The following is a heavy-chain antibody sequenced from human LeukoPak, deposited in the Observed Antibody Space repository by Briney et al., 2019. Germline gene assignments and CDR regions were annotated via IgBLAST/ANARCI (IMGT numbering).Heavy chain of an antibody. D-gene: IGHD1-26*01. CDR3: ARDPDPILGESFDY. Sequence: PGGSLRLSCVVAGLTSRSHWMNSVRQPPGKGLEWVANINQDGSEIHYVDGVKGRLTISRDNAKNSLYLQMNSLGVDDTAVYYCARDPDPILGESFDYWGQGALVTVSS. CDR2: INQDGSEI. J-gene: IGHJ4*02. V-gene: IGHV3-7*01. CDR1: GLTSRSHW.